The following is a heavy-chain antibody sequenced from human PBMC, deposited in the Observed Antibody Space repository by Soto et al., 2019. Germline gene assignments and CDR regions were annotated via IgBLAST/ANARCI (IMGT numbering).Heavy chain of an antibody. CDR3: ARGFYCSGGSCPHDY. CDR1: GFTFTDYS. V-gene: IGHV3-48*01. Sequence: GGSLRLSCATSGFTFTDYSINWVRQAPGKGLEWVSFISSLGNTIYYSDAVKGRFTISRDNAKNALYLQMSGLRGEDTAVYYCARGFYCSGGSCPHDYWGRGTLVTVSS. CDR2: ISSLGNTI. D-gene: IGHD2-15*01. J-gene: IGHJ4*02.